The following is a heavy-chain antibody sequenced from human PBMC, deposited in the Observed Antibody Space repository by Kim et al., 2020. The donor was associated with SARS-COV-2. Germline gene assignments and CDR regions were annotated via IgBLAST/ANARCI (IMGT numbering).Heavy chain of an antibody. J-gene: IGHJ4*02. Sequence: GGSLRLSCAASGFTFSSYGMHWVRQAPGKGLEWVAVISYDGSNKYYADSVKGRFTISRDNSKNTLYLQMNSLRAEDTAVYYCAKDGAPDSSGYYGYYFDYWGQGTLVTVSS. CDR1: GFTFSSYG. CDR2: ISYDGSNK. D-gene: IGHD3-22*01. V-gene: IGHV3-30*18. CDR3: AKDGAPDSSGYYGYYFDY.